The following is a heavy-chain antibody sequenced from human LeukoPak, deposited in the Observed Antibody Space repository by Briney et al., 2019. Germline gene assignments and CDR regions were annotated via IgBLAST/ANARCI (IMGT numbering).Heavy chain of an antibody. CDR1: GFTFDDYA. CDR2: ISWNSGSI. Sequence: GRSLRLSCAASGFTFDDYAMHWVRQAPGKGLEWVSGISWNSGSIGYADSVKGRFTISRDNAKNSLYLQMNSLRAEDTALYYCAKVTPRYYYYYGTDVWGQGTTVTVSS. J-gene: IGHJ6*02. CDR3: AKVTPRYYYYYGTDV. V-gene: IGHV3-9*01.